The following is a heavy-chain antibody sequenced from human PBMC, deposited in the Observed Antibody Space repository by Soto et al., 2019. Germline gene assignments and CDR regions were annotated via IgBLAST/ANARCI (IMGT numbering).Heavy chain of an antibody. Sequence: TSETLSLTCTVSGGSISSYYWSWIRQPPGKGLEWIGYIYYSGSTNYNPSLKSRVTISVDTSKNQFSLKLSSVTAADTAVYYCARDLIGDFYYYGMDVWGQGTTVTVSS. D-gene: IGHD2-21*01. CDR2: IYYSGST. J-gene: IGHJ6*02. V-gene: IGHV4-59*01. CDR3: ARDLIGDFYYYGMDV. CDR1: GGSISSYY.